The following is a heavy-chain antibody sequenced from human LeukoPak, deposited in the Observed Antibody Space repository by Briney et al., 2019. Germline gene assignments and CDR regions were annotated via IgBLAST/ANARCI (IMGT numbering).Heavy chain of an antibody. V-gene: IGHV1-69*02. D-gene: IGHD5-12*01. J-gene: IGHJ4*02. CDR3: ARGEQWLRPYDY. Sequence: SVKVSCKGSGGTFSSYTISWVRQAPGQGLEWMGRIIPILGIANYAQKFQGRVTITADKSTSTAYMELSSLRSEDTAVYYCARGEQWLRPYDYWGQGTLVTVSS. CDR2: IIPILGIA. CDR1: GGTFSSYT.